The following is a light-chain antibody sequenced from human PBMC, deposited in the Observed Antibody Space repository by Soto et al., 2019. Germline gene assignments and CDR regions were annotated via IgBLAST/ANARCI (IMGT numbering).Light chain of an antibody. CDR3: QQFGSSPLT. Sequence: DIVLTQSPGTLSLSPGERATLSCRASQSVSRGYLAWYQQRPGQAPRLLIYGASSRATGIPDRFSGSGYGTDFTLTISRLEPEDFAVYYCQQFGSSPLTFGGGTKVDI. CDR2: GAS. J-gene: IGKJ4*01. V-gene: IGKV3-20*01. CDR1: QSVSRGY.